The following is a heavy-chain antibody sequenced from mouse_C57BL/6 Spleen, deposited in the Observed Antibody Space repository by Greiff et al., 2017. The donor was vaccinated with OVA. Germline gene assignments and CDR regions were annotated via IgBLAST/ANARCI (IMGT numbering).Heavy chain of an antibody. CDR2: INPSNGGT. D-gene: IGHD2-4*01. CDR1: GYTFTSYW. J-gene: IGHJ4*01. Sequence: VQLQQPGTELVKPGASVKLSCKASGYTFTSYWMHWVKQRPGQGLEWIGNINPSNGGTNYNEKFKSKATLTVDKSSSTAYMQLSSLTSEDSAVYYCARGSYDYDGFYAMDYWGQGTSVTVSS. CDR3: ARGSYDYDGFYAMDY. V-gene: IGHV1-53*01.